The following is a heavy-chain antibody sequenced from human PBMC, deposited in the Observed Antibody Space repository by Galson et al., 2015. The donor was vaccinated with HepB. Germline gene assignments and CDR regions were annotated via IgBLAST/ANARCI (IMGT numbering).Heavy chain of an antibody. CDR2: IDPSDSYT. Sequence: QSGAEVTKPGESLRISCKGSGYSFTSYWISWVRQMPGKGLEWMGRIDPSDSYTNYSPSFQGHVTISADKSISTAYLQWSSLKASDTAMCYCGRNHDFWSGYSYYFDYWGQGTLVTVSS. D-gene: IGHD3-3*01. CDR3: GRNHDFWSGYSYYFDY. J-gene: IGHJ4*02. CDR1: GYSFTSYW. V-gene: IGHV5-10-1*01.